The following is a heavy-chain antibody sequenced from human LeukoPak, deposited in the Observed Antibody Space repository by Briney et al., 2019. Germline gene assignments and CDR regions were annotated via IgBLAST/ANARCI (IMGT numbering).Heavy chain of an antibody. V-gene: IGHV4-34*01. D-gene: IGHD4-17*01. J-gene: IGHJ4*02. CDR3: ARDGLYGDPFDY. CDR2: INHSGST. Sequence: SETLSLTCAVYGGSFSGYYWSWIRQPAGKGLEWIGEINHSGSTNYNPSLKSRVTISVDTSKNQFSLKLSSVTAADTAVYYCARDGLYGDPFDYWGQGTLVTVSS. CDR1: GGSFSGYY.